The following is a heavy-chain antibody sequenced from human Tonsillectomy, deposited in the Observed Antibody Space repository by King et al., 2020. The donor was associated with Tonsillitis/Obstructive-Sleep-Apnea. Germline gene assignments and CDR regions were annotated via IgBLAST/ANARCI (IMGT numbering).Heavy chain of an antibody. D-gene: IGHD3-3*01. CDR3: ARDSAFSGSGYYVG. CDR1: VFTVSSYA. V-gene: IGHV3-30*01. Sequence: VQLVQSGGGVVQPGRSLRLSCAASVFTVSSYAMHWVRQAPGKGLEWVAVISYDGSNKYYADSVKGRFTISRDNSKNTLYLQMNSLRAEDTAVYYCARDSAFSGSGYYVGWGQGTLVTVSS. J-gene: IGHJ4*02. CDR2: ISYDGSNK.